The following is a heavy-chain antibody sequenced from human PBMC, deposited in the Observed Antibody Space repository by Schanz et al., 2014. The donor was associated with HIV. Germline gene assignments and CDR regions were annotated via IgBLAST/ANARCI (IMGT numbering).Heavy chain of an antibody. CDR2: ISYDGTKK. J-gene: IGHJ5*02. V-gene: IGHV3-30*03. D-gene: IGHD1-20*01. Sequence: VHLLESGGGLVQPGGSLRLSCAASGFAFSNYAMSWVRQAPGKGLEWLAVISYDGTKKHYADSVKGRFTISRDNSKNSLYLQMNSLRAEDTAVYYCARDYHWNWFDPWGQGTLVTVSS. CDR3: ARDYHWNWFDP. CDR1: GFAFSNYA.